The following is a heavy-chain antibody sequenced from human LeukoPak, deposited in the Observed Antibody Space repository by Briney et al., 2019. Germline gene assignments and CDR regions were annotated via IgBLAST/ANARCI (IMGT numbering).Heavy chain of an antibody. CDR2: ISWNSGSI. CDR1: GFTFDDYA. CDR3: AKDKDIAVAGSWFDP. V-gene: IGHV3-9*01. D-gene: IGHD6-19*01. Sequence: GGSLRLSCAASGFTFDDYAMHWVRQAPGKGLEWVSGISWNSGSIGYADPVKGRFTISRDNAKNSLYLQMNSLRAEGTALYYCAKDKDIAVAGSWFDPWGQGTLVTVSS. J-gene: IGHJ5*02.